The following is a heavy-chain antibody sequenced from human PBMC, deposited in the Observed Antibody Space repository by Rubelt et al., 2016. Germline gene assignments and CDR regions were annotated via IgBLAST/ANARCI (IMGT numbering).Heavy chain of an antibody. Sequence: QVQLVQSGAEVKKPGASVKVSCKASGYTFTSYGISWVRQAPGQGLEWMGWISAYNGNTNYAQKLQGRVTMTTDTSTSTAYMELSRLRSDDTAVYYCARDYCSGGSCYSVFDYWGQGTLVTVSS. CDR3: ARDYCSGGSCYSVFDY. D-gene: IGHD2-15*01. CDR1: GYTFTSYG. J-gene: IGHJ4*02. CDR2: ISAYNGNT. V-gene: IGHV1-18*01.